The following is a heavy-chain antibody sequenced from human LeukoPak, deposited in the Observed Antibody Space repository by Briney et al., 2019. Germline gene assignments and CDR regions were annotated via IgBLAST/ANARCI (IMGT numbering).Heavy chain of an antibody. D-gene: IGHD1-1*01. CDR1: GFTFTSYA. Sequence: GGSLRLPCGASGFTFTSYAMSWIRQAPGKGLEWVSAISGGGENTYYGASVKGRFTISRDNSKNTLYLQMNSLRAEDTATYYCAKPRAMTTGVGRYFDLWGRGTLVTVSS. V-gene: IGHV3-23*01. CDR3: AKPRAMTTGVGRYFDL. J-gene: IGHJ2*01. CDR2: ISGGGENT.